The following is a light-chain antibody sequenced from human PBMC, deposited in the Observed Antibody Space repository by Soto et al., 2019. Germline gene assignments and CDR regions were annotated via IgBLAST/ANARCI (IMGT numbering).Light chain of an antibody. CDR3: QTWDTGARVV. CDR2: LSSDGSH. V-gene: IGLV4-69*01. Sequence: QPVLTQSPSASAYLGVSVKLTCTLSSGHSSYAIAWHQQQPEKGPRYLMKLSSDGSHSKGDGIPDRFSGSSSGAERYLTISSLQSEDEADYYCQTWDTGARVVFGGGTKLTVL. CDR1: SGHSSYA. J-gene: IGLJ2*01.